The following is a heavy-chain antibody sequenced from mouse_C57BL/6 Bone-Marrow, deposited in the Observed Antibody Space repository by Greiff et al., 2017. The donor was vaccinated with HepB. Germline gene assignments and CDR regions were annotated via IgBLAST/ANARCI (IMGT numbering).Heavy chain of an antibody. CDR2: ISSGGSYT. CDR3: ASRRNYYYGRRDFDV. J-gene: IGHJ1*03. CDR1: GFTFSSYG. D-gene: IGHD1-1*01. V-gene: IGHV5-6*01. Sequence: EVHLVESGGDLVKPGGSLKLSCAASGFTFSSYGMSWVRQTPDKRLEWVATISSGGSYTYYPGSVKGRFTISRDNAKNTLYLQMSSLKSEDTAMYYCASRRNYYYGRRDFDVWGTGTTVTVSS.